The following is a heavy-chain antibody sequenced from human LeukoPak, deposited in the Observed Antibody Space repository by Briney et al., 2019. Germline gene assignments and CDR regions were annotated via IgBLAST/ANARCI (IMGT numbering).Heavy chain of an antibody. CDR2: IVVGSGNT. CDR3: AKTSLRGVIISYMDV. J-gene: IGHJ6*03. CDR1: GFTFTSSA. Sequence: SVKVSCKASGFTFTSSAMQWVRQARGQRLEWIGWIVVGSGNTNYAQKFQERVTITRDMSTSTAYMELSSLRSEDTAVYYCAKTSLRGVIISYMDVWGKGTTVTISS. V-gene: IGHV1-58*02. D-gene: IGHD3-10*01.